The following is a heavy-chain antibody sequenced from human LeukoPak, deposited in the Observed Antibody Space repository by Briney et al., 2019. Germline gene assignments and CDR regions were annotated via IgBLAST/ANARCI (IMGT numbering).Heavy chain of an antibody. V-gene: IGHV4-34*01. CDR2: INHSGST. CDR1: GGSFSGYY. CDR3: ARRIRNYYGSGSDY. J-gene: IGHJ4*02. D-gene: IGHD3-10*01. Sequence: SETLSLTCAVYGGSFSGYYWSWIRQPPGKGLERIGEINHSGSTNYNPSLKSRVTISVDTSKSQFSLKLSSVTAADTAVYYCARRIRNYYGSGSDYWGQGTLVTVSS.